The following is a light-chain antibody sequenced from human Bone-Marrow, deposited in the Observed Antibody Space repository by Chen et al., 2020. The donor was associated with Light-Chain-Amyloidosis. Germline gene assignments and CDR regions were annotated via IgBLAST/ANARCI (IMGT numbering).Light chain of an antibody. CDR3: QQTYRTPNT. CDR1: QTISNY. CDR2: AAS. Sequence: DIQMTQSPSSLYASVGDRVTITCRASQTISNYLNWYQQKPGKAPKLLIYAASSLQSRVPSRFSGSGSGTDFTLTISSLQPEDFATYYCQQTYRTPNTFGQGTRLEIK. V-gene: IGKV1-39*01. J-gene: IGKJ5*01.